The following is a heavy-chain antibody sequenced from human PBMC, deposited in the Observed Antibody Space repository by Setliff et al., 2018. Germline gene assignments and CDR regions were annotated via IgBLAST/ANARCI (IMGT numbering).Heavy chain of an antibody. V-gene: IGHV4-39*07. CDR3: ARGGAVAHFDY. Sequence: SETLSLTCTVSGGSISSGDYYWSWIRQPPGKGLEWIGEINHSGSTNYNPSLKSRVTISVDTSKNQFSLKLSSVTAADTAVYYCARGGAVAHFDYWGQGTLVTVSS. CDR2: INHSGST. D-gene: IGHD6-19*01. CDR1: GGSISSGDYY. J-gene: IGHJ4*02.